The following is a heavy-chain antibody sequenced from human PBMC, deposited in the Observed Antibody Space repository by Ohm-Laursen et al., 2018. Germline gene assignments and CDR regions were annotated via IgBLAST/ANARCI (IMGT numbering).Heavy chain of an antibody. Sequence: SLRLSCSASGFTFSDYYMSWIRQAPGKGLEWVSYISSSGSTVSYADSVKGRFTISRDNAKNSLFLQMNSLRAEDTAVYYCARDRRAQVYGMDVWGQGATVTASS. CDR1: GFTFSDYY. J-gene: IGHJ6*02. CDR3: ARDRRAQVYGMDV. CDR2: ISSSGSTV. V-gene: IGHV3-11*04.